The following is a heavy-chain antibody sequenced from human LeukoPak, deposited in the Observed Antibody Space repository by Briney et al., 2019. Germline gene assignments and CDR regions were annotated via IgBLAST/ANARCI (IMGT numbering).Heavy chain of an antibody. V-gene: IGHV4-34*01. Sequence: SETLSLTCPVYGGSFSGYYWSWIRQPPGKGLEWIGEINHSGSTNYNPSLKSRVTISVDTSKNQFSLKLSSVTAADTAVYYCARPRYALTGTAFDYWGQGTLVTVSS. CDR1: GGSFSGYY. CDR2: INHSGST. CDR3: ARPRYALTGTAFDY. J-gene: IGHJ4*02. D-gene: IGHD2-8*02.